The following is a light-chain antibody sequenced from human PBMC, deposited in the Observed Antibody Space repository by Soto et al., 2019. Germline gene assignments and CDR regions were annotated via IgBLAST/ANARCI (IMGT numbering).Light chain of an antibody. CDR2: EVN. CDR1: PSDVGGYIS. Sequence: QSVLTQPPSASGAPGQSVTISCTGTPSDVGGYISVSWYQQSPGKAPKLIIYEVNKRPSVVPDRFSGSKSGSTAFLFVSGLRTEDEADYYSSSYAGFKTFVFGTGTKVTVL. V-gene: IGLV2-8*01. J-gene: IGLJ1*01. CDR3: SSYAGFKTFV.